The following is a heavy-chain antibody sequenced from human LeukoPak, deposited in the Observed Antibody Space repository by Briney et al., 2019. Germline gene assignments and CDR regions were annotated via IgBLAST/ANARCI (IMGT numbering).Heavy chain of an antibody. Sequence: ASVKVSCMASGYTFTSYAMHWVRQAPGQRLEWMGWINAGNGNTKYSQEFQGRVTITRDTSASTAYMELSSLRSEDMAVYYCARAITGYYGSGSFKEFDYWGQGTLVTVSS. D-gene: IGHD3-10*01. CDR1: GYTFTSYA. CDR2: INAGNGNT. V-gene: IGHV1-3*03. J-gene: IGHJ4*02. CDR3: ARAITGYYGSGSFKEFDY.